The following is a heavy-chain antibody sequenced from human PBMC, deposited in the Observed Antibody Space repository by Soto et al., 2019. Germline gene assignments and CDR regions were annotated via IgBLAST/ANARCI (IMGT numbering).Heavy chain of an antibody. CDR3: AKVRYSSPMGYYYGMDV. CDR2: IIPIFGTA. Sequence: SCKASRVAFSKFIVTWVRQAPGLGLEWVGGIIPIFGTANYAQKFQGRVTITADESTSTSYMEVNNLRSEDTAVYYCAKVRYSSPMGYYYGMDVWGQGTTVTVS. J-gene: IGHJ6*02. V-gene: IGHV1-69*01. D-gene: IGHD6-19*01. CDR1: RVAFSKFI.